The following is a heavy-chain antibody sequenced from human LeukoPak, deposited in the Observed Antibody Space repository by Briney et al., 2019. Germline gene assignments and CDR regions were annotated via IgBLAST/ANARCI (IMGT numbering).Heavy chain of an antibody. D-gene: IGHD5-24*01. Sequence: GGSLRLSCVASGFPFSSYWMTWVRQATGKGLEWVANLKQDGSKKSYVDSVKGRFTISRDNAKNSLYLQMNSLRAEDTAIYYCTRVGYIDEGIDYWGQGTLVTVSS. CDR3: TRVGYIDEGIDY. CDR1: GFPFSSYW. J-gene: IGHJ4*02. CDR2: LKQDGSKK. V-gene: IGHV3-7*04.